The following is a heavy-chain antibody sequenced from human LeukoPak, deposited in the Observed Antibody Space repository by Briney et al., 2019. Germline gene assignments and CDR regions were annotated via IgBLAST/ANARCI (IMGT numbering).Heavy chain of an antibody. CDR2: INHSGST. J-gene: IGHJ3*02. Sequence: SETLSLTCAVYGGSFSGYYWSWIRQPPGKGLEWIGGINHSGSTNYNPSLKSRVTISVDTSKNQFSLKLSSVTAADTAVYYCARGVPNYDFWSVPRADAFDIWGQGTMVTVSS. D-gene: IGHD3-3*01. CDR3: ARGVPNYDFWSVPRADAFDI. CDR1: GGSFSGYY. V-gene: IGHV4-34*01.